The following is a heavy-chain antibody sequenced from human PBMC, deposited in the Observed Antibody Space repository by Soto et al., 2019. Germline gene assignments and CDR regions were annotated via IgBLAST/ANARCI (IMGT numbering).Heavy chain of an antibody. V-gene: IGHV4-4*02. Sequence: PSETLSLTCAVSSGSISSSNWWSWVRQPPGKGLEWIGEIYHSGSTNYNPSLKSRVTISVDKSKNQFSLKLGSVTAADTAVYYCARFTAAGTSFGYYYYMDVWGKGTTVTVSS. D-gene: IGHD6-13*01. CDR2: IYHSGST. CDR1: SGSISSSNW. CDR3: ARFTAAGTSFGYYYYMDV. J-gene: IGHJ6*03.